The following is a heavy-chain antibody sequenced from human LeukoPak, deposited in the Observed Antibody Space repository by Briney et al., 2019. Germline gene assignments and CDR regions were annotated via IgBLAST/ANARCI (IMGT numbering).Heavy chain of an antibody. CDR2: SSGSGGST. D-gene: IGHD4-17*01. J-gene: IGHJ4*01. CDR3: ARVSTVTTNPPFFDY. Sequence: GGSLRLSCAACGFTFSSYAMSLVRQAPGKGLEWVSASSGSGGSTYYADSVKGRFTISRDNSKNTLYLQMNSLRAEDTAVYYCARVSTVTTNPPFFDYWGQGTLVTVSS. V-gene: IGHV3-23*01. CDR1: GFTFSSYA.